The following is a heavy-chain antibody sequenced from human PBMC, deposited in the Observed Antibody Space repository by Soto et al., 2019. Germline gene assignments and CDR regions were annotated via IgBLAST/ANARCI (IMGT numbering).Heavy chain of an antibody. V-gene: IGHV1-8*01. D-gene: IGHD3-3*01. CDR1: GYTFTSYD. CDR2: MNPNSGNT. J-gene: IGHJ6*02. CDR3: AMMLNFASYYDFWSGYYNFYYYGMYV. Sequence: QVQLVQSGAEVKKPGASVKVSCKASGYTFTSYDINWVRQATGQGLEWMGWMNPNSGNTGYAQKFKGRVTMTRNTSISTAYMVLSSLRSEDTAVYYGAMMLNFASYYDFWSGYYNFYYYGMYVWGQGTTVTVSS.